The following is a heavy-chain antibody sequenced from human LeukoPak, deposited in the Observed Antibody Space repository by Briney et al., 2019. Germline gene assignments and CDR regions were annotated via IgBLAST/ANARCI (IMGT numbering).Heavy chain of an antibody. CDR3: ARGSYYGSGSYYPTNWFDP. D-gene: IGHD3-10*01. V-gene: IGHV3-30-3*01. J-gene: IGHJ5*02. Sequence: AGGSLRLSCAASGFTFSSYAIHWVRQAPGKGLEWVAVISYDGSNKYYADSVKGRFTISRDNSKNTLYLQMNSLRAEDTAVYYCARGSYYGSGSYYPTNWFDPWGQGTLVTVSS. CDR1: GFTFSSYA. CDR2: ISYDGSNK.